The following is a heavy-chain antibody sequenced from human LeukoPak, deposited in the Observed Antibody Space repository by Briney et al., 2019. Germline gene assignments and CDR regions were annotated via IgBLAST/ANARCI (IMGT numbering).Heavy chain of an antibody. CDR2: ISSSSSYI. D-gene: IGHD3-10*01. V-gene: IGHV3-21*01. J-gene: IGHJ6*02. Sequence: GGSLRLSCAASGFTFSSYSMNWVRQAPGKGLEWVSSISSSSSYIYHADSVKGRFTISRDNAKNSLYLQMNSLRAEDTAVYYCLGSGSYFYGMDVWGQGTTVTVSS. CDR1: GFTFSSYS. CDR3: LGSGSYFYGMDV.